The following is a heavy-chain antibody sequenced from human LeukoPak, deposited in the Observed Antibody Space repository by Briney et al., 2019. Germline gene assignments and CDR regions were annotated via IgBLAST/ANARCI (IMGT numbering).Heavy chain of an antibody. J-gene: IGHJ4*02. CDR3: TPSLSDILTGSDY. D-gene: IGHD3-9*01. CDR2: IRSKANSYAT. Sequence: GGSLKLSCAASGITFSGSAMHCVRPASGKGLEWVCRIRSKANSYATAYAASVKGRFTISRDDSKNTAYLQMNSLKTEDTAVYYCTPSLSDILTGSDYWGQGTLVTVSS. CDR1: GITFSGSA. V-gene: IGHV3-73*01.